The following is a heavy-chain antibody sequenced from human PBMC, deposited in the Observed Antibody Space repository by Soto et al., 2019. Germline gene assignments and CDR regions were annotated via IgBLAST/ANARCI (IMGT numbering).Heavy chain of an antibody. D-gene: IGHD3-9*01. J-gene: IGHJ4*02. V-gene: IGHV4-39*01. CDR2: IYYSGST. Sequence: PQETLPHTSTVSGGSISTSSYYWGWFRQPPGKGLEWIGSIYYSGSTYYHPSLKSRVTISVDTSKNQFSLKLSSVTAADTAVYYCARHHLGLVIIDYWGQGTLVTVS. CDR3: ARHHLGLVIIDY. CDR1: GGSISTSSYY.